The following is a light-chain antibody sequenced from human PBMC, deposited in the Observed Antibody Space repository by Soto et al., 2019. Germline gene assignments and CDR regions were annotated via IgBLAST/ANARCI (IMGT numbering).Light chain of an antibody. CDR2: ANH. CDR1: SSNIGSNT. V-gene: IGLV1-44*01. J-gene: IGLJ2*01. Sequence: QPVLTQPPSACETPGQTVTISCSGSSSNIGSNTVNWYQQVPGTAPKLLMYANHYRPSGVPDRFSGSKSGTSASLAISGLQSEDEGDYFCAVWDDSLNGVVFGGGTKLTVL. CDR3: AVWDDSLNGVV.